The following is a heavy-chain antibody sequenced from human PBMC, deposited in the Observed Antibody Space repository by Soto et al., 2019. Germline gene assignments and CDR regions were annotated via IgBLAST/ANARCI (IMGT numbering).Heavy chain of an antibody. D-gene: IGHD1-1*01. CDR1: GYSFSTYS. CDR2: INGANGNT. Sequence: ASVKVSCKASGYSFSTYSMHWVRQAPGQGLEWMGWINGANGNTRYSQKFKDRVSISRDTPASTGYMELSSLRSEDTAVYYCARGKGMEENSYYQGLAVWGQ. CDR3: ARGKGMEENSYYQGLAV. V-gene: IGHV1-3*01. J-gene: IGHJ6*02.